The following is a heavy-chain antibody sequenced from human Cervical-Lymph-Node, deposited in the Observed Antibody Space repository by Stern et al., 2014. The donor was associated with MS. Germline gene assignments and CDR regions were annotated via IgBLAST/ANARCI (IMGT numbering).Heavy chain of an antibody. D-gene: IGHD3-22*01. J-gene: IGHJ4*02. CDR3: ARLHYDSSGSGGD. CDR2: INAGNGDT. V-gene: IGHV1-3*01. Sequence: QVQLVQSGAEVKKPGASVKVSCKASGYSFTSYALHWVRQAPGQRFEWMGWINAGNGDTKYSQNFQGRVTITSDTSANTAYMELTSLKSVDTAVYYCARLHYDSSGSGGDLGQGTLVTVSS. CDR1: GYSFTSYA.